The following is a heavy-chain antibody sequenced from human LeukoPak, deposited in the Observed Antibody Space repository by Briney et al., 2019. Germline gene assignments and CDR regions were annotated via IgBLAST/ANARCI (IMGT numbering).Heavy chain of an antibody. CDR3: ARGKMTGYTFDY. D-gene: IGHD3-9*01. J-gene: IGHJ4*02. V-gene: IGHV4-30-2*01. CDR1: GGSISSGGYS. CDR2: IYHSGST. Sequence: SETLSLTCAVSGGSISSGGYSWSWIRQPPGKGLEWIGYIYHSGSTYYNPSLKSRVTISVDRSKNQFSLKLSSVTAADTAVYYCARGKMTGYTFDYWGQGTLVTVSS.